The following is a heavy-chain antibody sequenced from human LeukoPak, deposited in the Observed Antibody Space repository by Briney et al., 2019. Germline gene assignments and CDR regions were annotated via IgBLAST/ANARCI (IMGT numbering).Heavy chain of an antibody. CDR2: IVVGSGNT. D-gene: IGHD3-22*01. CDR1: GFTFTSSA. CDR3: ARGGVITMIVVAENYYFDY. J-gene: IGHJ4*02. V-gene: IGHV1-58*01. Sequence: SVKVSCKASGFTFTSSAVQWVRQARGQRLEWIGWIVVGSGNTNYAQKFQGRVTITADESTSTAYMELSSLRSEDTAVYYCARGGVITMIVVAENYYFDYWGQGTLVTVSS.